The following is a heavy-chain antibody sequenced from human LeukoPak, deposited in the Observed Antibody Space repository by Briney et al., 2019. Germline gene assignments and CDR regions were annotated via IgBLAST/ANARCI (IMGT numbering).Heavy chain of an antibody. CDR2: ISAYNGNT. CDR3: ARVSSSGYYLGY. CDR1: GYTFTSYG. J-gene: IGHJ4*02. V-gene: IGHV1-18*01. Sequence: ASVKVSCKASGYTFTSYGISWVRQAPGQGLEWMGWISAYNGNTNYAQKPQGRVTMTTDTSTSTAYMELRSLRSDDTAVYYCARVSSSGYYLGYWGQGTLVTVSS. D-gene: IGHD3-22*01.